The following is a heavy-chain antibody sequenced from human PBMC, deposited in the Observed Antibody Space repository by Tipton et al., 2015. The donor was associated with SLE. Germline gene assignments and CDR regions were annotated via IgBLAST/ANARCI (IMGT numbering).Heavy chain of an antibody. Sequence: TLSLTCTVSGGSLSSYYWSWIRQPAGKGLEWIGRIYASGSTEYNPSLKSRVTISVDPSKNQFSLRLTSLTAADTAVYYCARVVYSFSDAFDISGQGTSVTVSS. V-gene: IGHV4-4*07. J-gene: IGHJ3*02. CDR1: GGSLSSYY. CDR3: ARVVYSFSDAFDI. CDR2: IYASGST. D-gene: IGHD6-13*01.